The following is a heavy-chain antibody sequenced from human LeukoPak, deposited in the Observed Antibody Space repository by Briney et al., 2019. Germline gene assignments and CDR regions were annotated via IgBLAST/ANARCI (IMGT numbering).Heavy chain of an antibody. CDR3: ARGPYYAAGSFDY. J-gene: IGHJ4*02. Sequence: GGSLRLHCVGSGFTFSSWTMSWVRQAPGKGLVWVSRISIDGGDTVYADSVKGRFTVSRDNAKDTLYLQMNSLRVEDTAVYYCARGPYYAAGSFDYWGLGTLVTVSS. D-gene: IGHD3-10*01. CDR1: GFTFSSWT. CDR2: ISIDGGDT. V-gene: IGHV3-74*01.